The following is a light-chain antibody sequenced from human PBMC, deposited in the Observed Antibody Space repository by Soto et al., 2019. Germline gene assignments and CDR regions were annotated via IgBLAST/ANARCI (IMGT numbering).Light chain of an antibody. Sequence: EIVMTQSPATLSVSPGERATLSCRASQSVSSNLAWYQQKPGQAPRLLIYGASTRATGIPARFSGSGSGTEFTLTIRSLQSEDFAVYYCQQYNNWPLLTFGGGTKVEIK. J-gene: IGKJ4*01. CDR2: GAS. V-gene: IGKV3-15*01. CDR1: QSVSSN. CDR3: QQYNNWPLLT.